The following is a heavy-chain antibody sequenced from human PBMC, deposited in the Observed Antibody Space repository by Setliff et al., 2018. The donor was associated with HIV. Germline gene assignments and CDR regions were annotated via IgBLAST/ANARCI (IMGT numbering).Heavy chain of an antibody. Sequence: GASVQVSCKASGYTFIDKYMHWVRQAPGKGLHWMGRIDPENDETKYSQKFQVRFTMTADRSTDTAYMELSGLRSEDTAIYYCVLYSTGASRFDYWGQGTLVTVSS. J-gene: IGHJ4*02. V-gene: IGHV1-69-2*01. CDR1: GYTFIDKY. D-gene: IGHD2-8*01. CDR2: IDPENDET. CDR3: VLYSTGASRFDY.